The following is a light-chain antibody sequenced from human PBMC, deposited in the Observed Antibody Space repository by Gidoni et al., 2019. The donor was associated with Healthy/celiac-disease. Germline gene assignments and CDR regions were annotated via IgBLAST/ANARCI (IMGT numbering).Light chain of an antibody. CDR3: QQFNSYPPVT. J-gene: IGKJ3*01. V-gene: IGKV1-13*02. CDR2: DAS. CDR1: QGISSA. Sequence: AIQLTQSPSSLSASVGDRVTITCRASQGISSALAWYQQKPGKAPKLLIYDASSLESGVPSRFSGSGSGTDFTLTISSLQPEDFATYYCQQFNSYPPVTFXPXTKVDIK.